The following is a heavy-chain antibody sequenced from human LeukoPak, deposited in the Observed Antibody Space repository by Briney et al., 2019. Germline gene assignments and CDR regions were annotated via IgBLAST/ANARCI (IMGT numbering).Heavy chain of an antibody. CDR2: ISGGGGDR. CDR3: GKAEAGTYYFDY. V-gene: IGHV3-23*01. Sequence: GGSLRLSCAASGFIFRNYAMRWVRQAPGKGLEWVSAISGGGGDRFYADSVKGRFTISRDNSKNTLYLQMSSLRVEDTAVYYCGKAEAGTYYFDYWGQGTLVTVSS. CDR1: GFIFRNYA. J-gene: IGHJ4*02. D-gene: IGHD6-19*01.